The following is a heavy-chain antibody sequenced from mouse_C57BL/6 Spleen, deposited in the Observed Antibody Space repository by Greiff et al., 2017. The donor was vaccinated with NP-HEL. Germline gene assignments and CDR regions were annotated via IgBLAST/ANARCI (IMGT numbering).Heavy chain of an antibody. Sequence: VQLQQSGAELVRPGTSVKVSCKASGYAFTNYLIEWVKQRPGQGLEWIGVINPGSGGTNYNEKFKGKATLTADKSSSTAYLQLSSLTSEDSAVYFCARSGGNYVGYFDVWGTGTTVTVSS. CDR3: ARSGGNYVGYFDV. CDR1: GYAFTNYL. CDR2: INPGSGGT. D-gene: IGHD2-1*01. J-gene: IGHJ1*03. V-gene: IGHV1-54*01.